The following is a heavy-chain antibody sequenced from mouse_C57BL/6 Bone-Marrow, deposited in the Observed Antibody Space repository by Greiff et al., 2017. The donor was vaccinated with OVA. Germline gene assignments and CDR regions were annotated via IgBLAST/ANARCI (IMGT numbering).Heavy chain of an antibody. J-gene: IGHJ3*01. CDR2: INPNNGGT. V-gene: IGHV1-18*01. CDR3: ARRVYYDGSSWTAWFAY. CDR1: GYTFTDYN. Sequence: VQLQQSGPELVKPGASVKIPCKASGYTFTDYNMDWVKQSHGKSLEWIGDINPNNGGTIYNQKFKGKATLTLDKSSSTAYMELRSLTSEDTAVYYCARRVYYDGSSWTAWFAYWGQGTLVTVSA. D-gene: IGHD1-1*01.